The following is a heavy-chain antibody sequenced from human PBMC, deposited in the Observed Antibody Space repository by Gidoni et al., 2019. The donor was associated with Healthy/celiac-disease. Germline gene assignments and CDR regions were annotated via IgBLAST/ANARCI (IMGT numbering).Heavy chain of an antibody. D-gene: IGHD6-13*01. J-gene: IGHJ6*02. Sequence: QVQLVQSGAEVKKPGASVKVSCKASGYTFTSYYMHWVRQAPGQGLEWMGIINPSGGSTSYAQKFQGRVTMTRDTSTSTVYMELSSLRSEDTAVYYCARDIDDSSSWYAALTYYYGMDVWGQGTTVTVSS. V-gene: IGHV1-46*03. CDR1: GYTFTSYY. CDR3: ARDIDDSSSWYAALTYYYGMDV. CDR2: INPSGGST.